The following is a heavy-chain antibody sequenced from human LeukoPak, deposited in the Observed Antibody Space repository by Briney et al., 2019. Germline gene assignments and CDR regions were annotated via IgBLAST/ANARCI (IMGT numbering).Heavy chain of an antibody. Sequence: QPGGSLRLSCSASGFAFSGREMAWVRQAPGKGLEWVSYISSNGKTILHADSVKGRITISRDNAKKSLYLQLGGLRVEDSAFYYCVRASYTGFDLHFDQWGQGTLVTHSS. V-gene: IGHV3-48*03. CDR1: GFAFSGRE. D-gene: IGHD5-12*01. CDR2: ISSNGKTI. CDR3: VRASYTGFDLHFDQ. J-gene: IGHJ4*02.